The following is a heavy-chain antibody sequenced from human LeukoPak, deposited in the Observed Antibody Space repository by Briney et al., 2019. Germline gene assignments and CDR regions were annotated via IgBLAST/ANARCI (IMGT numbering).Heavy chain of an antibody. D-gene: IGHD3-10*01. CDR2: ISGSGNSI. CDR1: GFTFSSYA. Sequence: QSGGSLRLSCAASGFTFSSYAMSWVRQASGKGLEWVSGISGSGNSINYADSVKGRFAISRDNSKNTLFLQMNSLRAEDTALYYCAKDSLGDLLMWRNGMDVWGQGTTVTVSS. J-gene: IGHJ6*01. CDR3: AKDSLGDLLMWRNGMDV. V-gene: IGHV3-23*01.